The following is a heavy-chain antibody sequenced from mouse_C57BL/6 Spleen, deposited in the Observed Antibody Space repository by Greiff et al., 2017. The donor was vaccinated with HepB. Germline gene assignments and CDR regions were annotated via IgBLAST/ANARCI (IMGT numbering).Heavy chain of an antibody. V-gene: IGHV14-4*01. CDR2: IDPENGDT. CDR1: GFNIKDDY. CDR3: TTPRYFDV. Sequence: EVQLQQSGAELVRPGASVKLSCTASGFNIKDDYMHWVKQRPEQGLEWIGWIDPENGDTEYASKFQGKATITADTSSNTAYLPLSSLTSEDTAVYYCTTPRYFDVWGTGTTVTVSS. J-gene: IGHJ1*03.